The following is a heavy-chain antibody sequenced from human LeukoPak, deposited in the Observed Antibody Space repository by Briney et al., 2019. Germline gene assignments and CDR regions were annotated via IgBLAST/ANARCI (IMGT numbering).Heavy chain of an antibody. J-gene: IGHJ6*02. V-gene: IGHV5-51*01. Sequence: GESLKISCQGSGYSFTSYWIGWVRQMPGKGLEWMGIIYPGDSDTRYSPSFQGQVTISADKSISTAYLQWSSLKASDTAMYYCARLEYYDILTGYYYYYGMDVWGQGTTVTVSS. D-gene: IGHD3-9*01. CDR1: GYSFTSYW. CDR3: ARLEYYDILTGYYYYYGMDV. CDR2: IYPGDSDT.